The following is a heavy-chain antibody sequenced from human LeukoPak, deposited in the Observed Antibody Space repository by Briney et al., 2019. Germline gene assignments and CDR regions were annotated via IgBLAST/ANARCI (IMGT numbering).Heavy chain of an antibody. CDR1: GFTFSSYA. Sequence: PGGSLRLSCAASGFTFSSYAMSWVRQTPGKGLEWVSGITASGGSTYHADSVKGRFTISRDNSINTLNLQMNDLRAEDTAIYYCAKGLGGWSGYYTPFDYWGQGSSVTVSS. CDR3: AKGLGGWSGYYTPFDY. CDR2: ITASGGST. J-gene: IGHJ4*02. V-gene: IGHV3-23*01. D-gene: IGHD3-3*01.